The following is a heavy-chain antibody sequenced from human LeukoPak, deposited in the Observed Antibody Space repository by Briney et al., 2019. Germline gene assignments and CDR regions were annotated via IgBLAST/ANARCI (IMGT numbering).Heavy chain of an antibody. J-gene: IGHJ5*02. CDR1: GGSLNGHY. Sequence: SETLSLTCAVYGGSLNGHYWSWIRQPPGKGLEWIGEGSESGGTKFNPSLKSRVTISADTSKNQFSLKVKSVAAADTAVYYCAKNGQSGFSFDPWGQGTLVTVSS. CDR2: GSESGGT. CDR3: AKNGQSGFSFDP. D-gene: IGHD3-3*01. V-gene: IGHV4-34*01.